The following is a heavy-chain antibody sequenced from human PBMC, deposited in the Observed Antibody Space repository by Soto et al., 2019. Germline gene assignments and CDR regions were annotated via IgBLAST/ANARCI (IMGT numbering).Heavy chain of an antibody. J-gene: IGHJ6*02. CDR3: ARVSAESPADYFHAMDV. V-gene: IGHV6-1*01. CDR2: TYYRSKWYN. D-gene: IGHD3-16*02. CDR1: GDSVSSSSAA. Sequence: SQTLSLTCAIFGDSVSSSSAAWNWIRQSPSRGLEWLGRTYYRSKWYNDYAVSVKSRININPDTSKNQSSLQLNSVTPEDTAVYYCARVSAESPADYFHAMDVWGQGTTVTVSS.